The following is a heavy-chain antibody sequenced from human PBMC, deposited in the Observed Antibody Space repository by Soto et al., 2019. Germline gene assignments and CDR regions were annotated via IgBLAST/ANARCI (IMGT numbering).Heavy chain of an antibody. Sequence: QVQLVESGAGVVQPGRSLRLSCAASGFTFSNNAMDWVRQAPGKGLAWVAVISYDGSYKYIAESVKGRFTISRDNSKNTLFLQMNSLRAEDTAVYYCARGTTTSAFAAMDVWSQGTTVTVSS. J-gene: IGHJ6*02. V-gene: IGHV3-30-3*01. CDR1: GFTFSNNA. CDR2: ISYDGSYK. D-gene: IGHD1-1*01. CDR3: ARGTTTSAFAAMDV.